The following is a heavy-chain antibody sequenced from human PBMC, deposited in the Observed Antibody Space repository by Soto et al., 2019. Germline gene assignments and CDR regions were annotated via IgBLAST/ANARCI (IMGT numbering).Heavy chain of an antibody. Sequence: GGSLRLSCAASGFTFSSYGMHWVRQAPGKGLEWVAVIWYDGSNKYYADSVKGRFTISRDNSKNTLYLQMNSLRAEDTAVYYCARANYYILTGYYPRNYYGMDVWGQGTTVTVSS. D-gene: IGHD3-9*01. CDR3: ARANYYILTGYYPRNYYGMDV. V-gene: IGHV3-33*01. CDR1: GFTFSSYG. J-gene: IGHJ6*02. CDR2: IWYDGSNK.